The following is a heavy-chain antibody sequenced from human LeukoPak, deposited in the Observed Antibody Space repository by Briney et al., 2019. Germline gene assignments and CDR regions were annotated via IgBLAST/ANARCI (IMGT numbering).Heavy chain of an antibody. Sequence: PGGSLRLSCEASRFTFSSYEMNWLRQAPGKGVEGVSYISSSDNSIYYTDSVKGRFTISSDNAKNSLYLQMNTLRVEDTAVYYCATGNFWEPDYWGQGTLVTVSS. D-gene: IGHD3-3*01. J-gene: IGHJ4*02. CDR1: RFTFSSYE. CDR2: ISSSDNSI. V-gene: IGHV3-48*03. CDR3: ATGNFWEPDY.